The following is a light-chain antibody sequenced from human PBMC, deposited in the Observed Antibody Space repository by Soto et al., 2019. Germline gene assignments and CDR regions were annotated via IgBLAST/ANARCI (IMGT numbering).Light chain of an antibody. CDR1: SDDIGAYNY. CDR2: DVN. V-gene: IGLV2-14*03. J-gene: IGLJ2*01. CDR3: GAYTTVSTLA. Sequence: QSVLTQPASVSGSPGQSITISCTGTSDDIGAYNYVSWYQQHPGKAPKLLISDVNNRPSGVSHRFSGSKSGNAASLTISGLQPEDEDNYYCGAYTTVSTLAFGGGTKVTVL.